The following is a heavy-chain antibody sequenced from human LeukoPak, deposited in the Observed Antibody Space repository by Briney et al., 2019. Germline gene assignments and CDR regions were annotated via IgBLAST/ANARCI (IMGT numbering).Heavy chain of an antibody. CDR2: IYYSGST. J-gene: IGHJ5*02. CDR1: GGSISSGDYY. Sequence: PSQTLSLTCTVSGGSISSGDYYWSWIRQPPGKGLEWIGYIYYSGSTYYNPSLKSQVTISVDTSKNQFSLKLSSVTAADTAVYYCASETPYYYGSGSYSWGRCFDPWGQGTLLTVSS. V-gene: IGHV4-30-4*08. CDR3: ASETPYYYGSGSYSWGRCFDP. D-gene: IGHD3-10*01.